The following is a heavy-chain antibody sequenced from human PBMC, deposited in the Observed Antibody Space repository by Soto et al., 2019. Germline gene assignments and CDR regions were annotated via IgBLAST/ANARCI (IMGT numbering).Heavy chain of an antibody. J-gene: IGHJ5*02. V-gene: IGHV1-18*01. CDR1: GYTFTSYG. Sequence: ASVKVSCKASGYTFTSYGISWVRQAPGQGLEWMGWISAYNGNTNYAQKLQGRVTMTTDTSTNTAYMELSSLRSEDTAVYYCATVYCSGGSCYRNWFDPWGQGTLVTVSS. CDR3: ATVYCSGGSCYRNWFDP. CDR2: ISAYNGNT. D-gene: IGHD2-15*01.